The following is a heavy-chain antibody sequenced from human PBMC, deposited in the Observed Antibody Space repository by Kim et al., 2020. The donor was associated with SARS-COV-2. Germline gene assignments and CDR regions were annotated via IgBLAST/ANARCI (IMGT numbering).Heavy chain of an antibody. V-gene: IGHV1-2*02. D-gene: IGHD2-15*01. CDR3: ARSSLLDFDY. J-gene: IGHJ4*02. CDR2: GGA. Sequence: GGANYAQRFQGRVTMTRETSISTVYLEMTRLRSDDTAVYYCARSSLLDFDYWGQGTLVTVSS.